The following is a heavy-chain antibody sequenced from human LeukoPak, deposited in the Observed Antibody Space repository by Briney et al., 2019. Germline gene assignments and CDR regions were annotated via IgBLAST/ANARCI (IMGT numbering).Heavy chain of an antibody. CDR2: IWYDGSNK. Sequence: GGSLRLSCAASGFTFSSYGMHWVRQAPGKGLEWVAVIWYDGSNKYYADSVKGRFTISRDNSKNTLYLQMNSLRAEDTAVYYCARSAAYYDYVWGSYDAYWGQGTLVTVSS. CDR3: ARSAAYYDYVWGSYDAY. CDR1: GFTFSSYG. V-gene: IGHV3-33*08. J-gene: IGHJ4*02. D-gene: IGHD3-16*01.